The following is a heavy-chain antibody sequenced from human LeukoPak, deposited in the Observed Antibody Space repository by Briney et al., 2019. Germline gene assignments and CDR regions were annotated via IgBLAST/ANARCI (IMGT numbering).Heavy chain of an antibody. D-gene: IGHD6-19*01. J-gene: IGHJ4*02. Sequence: KTSETLSLTCAVSGGSISSSNWWSWVRQPPGKGLEWIGEIYHSGSTNYNPSLKSRVTISVGKSKNQFSLKLSSVTAADTAVYYCARDSSGSFDYWGQGTLVTVSS. CDR2: IYHSGST. V-gene: IGHV4-4*02. CDR1: GGSISSSNW. CDR3: ARDSSGSFDY.